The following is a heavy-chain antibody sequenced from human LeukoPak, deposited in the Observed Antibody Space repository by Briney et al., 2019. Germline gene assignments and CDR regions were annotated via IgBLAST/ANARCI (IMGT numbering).Heavy chain of an antibody. Sequence: PGGSLRLSCAASGFTFSSYAMGWVRQFPGKGLEWVSAISGGGSSTYYAASVKGRFTISRDNSKNTLHLQMNSLRADDTAVYYCARDSRSYPVLRYFDWLRPLDYWGQGTLVTVSS. V-gene: IGHV3-23*01. D-gene: IGHD3-9*01. CDR3: ARDSRSYPVLRYFDWLRPLDY. CDR1: GFTFSSYA. J-gene: IGHJ4*02. CDR2: ISGGGSST.